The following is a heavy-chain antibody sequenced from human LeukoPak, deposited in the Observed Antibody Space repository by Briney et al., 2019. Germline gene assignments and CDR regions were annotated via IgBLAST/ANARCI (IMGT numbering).Heavy chain of an antibody. CDR3: ARDSTRWLGNTNWFDP. CDR2: IYTSGST. Sequence: PSETLSLTCAAYGGSFSGYYWSWIRQPAGKGLEWVGRIYTSGSTNYNPSLKSRVTMSVDTSKNQFSLKLSSVTAADTAVYYCARDSTRWLGNTNWFDPWGQGTLVTVSS. CDR1: GGSFSGYY. J-gene: IGHJ5*02. V-gene: IGHV4-59*10. D-gene: IGHD2-2*01.